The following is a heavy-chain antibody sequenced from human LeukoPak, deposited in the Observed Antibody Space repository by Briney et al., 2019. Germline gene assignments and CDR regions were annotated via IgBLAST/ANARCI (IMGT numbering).Heavy chain of an antibody. J-gene: IGHJ4*02. V-gene: IGHV1-69*04. CDR1: GGTFSSYA. CDR2: IIPILGIA. D-gene: IGHD6-6*01. Sequence: SVKVSCKASGGTFSSYAISWVRQAPGQGLEWMGRIIPILGIANYAQKFQGRVTITADKSTSTAYMELSSLRSEDTAVYYCARVPSIAAPPFDYWGQGTLVTVSS. CDR3: ARVPSIAAPPFDY.